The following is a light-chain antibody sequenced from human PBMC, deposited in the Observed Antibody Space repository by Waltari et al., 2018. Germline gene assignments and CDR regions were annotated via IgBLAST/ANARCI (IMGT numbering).Light chain of an antibody. CDR2: RDN. Sequence: SYELTQAPSVSVSPGQTARITCSGDKLGDKYASWYKQKPGKSPVLVIYRDNKRPSGIPERFCASESGNSAARTITVYQAMDGADYARQAWDSGAQVFGGGTTLTV. CDR3: QAWDSGAQV. J-gene: IGLJ3*02. V-gene: IGLV3-1*01. CDR1: KLGDKY.